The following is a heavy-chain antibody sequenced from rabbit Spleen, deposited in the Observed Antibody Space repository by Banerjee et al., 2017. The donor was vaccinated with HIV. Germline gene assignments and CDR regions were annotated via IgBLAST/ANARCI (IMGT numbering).Heavy chain of an antibody. Sequence: QEQLVESGGDLVKPGASLTLSCTASGFSFSSSDYMCWVRQAPGKGLEWISCIAGSSSGSTSYASWAKGRFTISKTSSTTVTLQMTSLTVADTATYFCARGSAAMTMVITGYYLSLWGPGTLVTVS. CDR1: GFSFSSSDY. CDR2: IAGSSSGST. J-gene: IGHJ4*01. V-gene: IGHV1S45*01. D-gene: IGHD2-1*01. CDR3: ARGSAAMTMVITGYYLSL.